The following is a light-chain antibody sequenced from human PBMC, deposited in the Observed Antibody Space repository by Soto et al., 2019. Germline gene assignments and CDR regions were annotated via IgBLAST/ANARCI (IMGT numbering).Light chain of an antibody. CDR2: GTS. J-gene: IGKJ1*01. V-gene: IGKV3-20*01. Sequence: ELVLTQSPGTLSVSPGERATLSCRASQTISSNYLAWYQQKPGQAPSLLIDGTSSRATGIPDRFSGSGSGTDFTLTISRLEPEDSAIYYCQQYGSWTFGQGTKVEIK. CDR3: QQYGSWT. CDR1: QTISSNY.